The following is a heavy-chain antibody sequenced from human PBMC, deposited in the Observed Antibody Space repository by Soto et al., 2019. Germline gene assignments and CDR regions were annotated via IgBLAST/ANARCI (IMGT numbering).Heavy chain of an antibody. V-gene: IGHV3-73*02. D-gene: IGHD5-18*01. J-gene: IGHJ6*02. CDR1: GFTFSGSA. Sequence: EVQLVESGGGLVQPGGSLKLSCAASGFTFSGSAMHWVRQASGKGLEWVGRIRSKANSYATAYAAWVTGRFTIYRDDSKNTAYLQMNSLKTEDTAVYYCSSDTARVYYGMDVWGQGTTVTVSS. CDR3: SSDTARVYYGMDV. CDR2: IRSKANSYAT.